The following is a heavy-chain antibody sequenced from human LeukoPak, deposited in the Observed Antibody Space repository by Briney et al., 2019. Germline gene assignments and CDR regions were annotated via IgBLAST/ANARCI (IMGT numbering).Heavy chain of an antibody. CDR1: GFTFSIYA. Sequence: GGSLRLSCAASGFTFSIYAMRWVRQAPGKALEWVSAISGSGGSTYYADSVHGRFTISRDNSKNTLYLQMNSLRAEDTAVYYCAKDTRIAVAGMGYFDYWGQGTLVTVSS. CDR3: AKDTRIAVAGMGYFDY. D-gene: IGHD6-19*01. V-gene: IGHV3-23*01. CDR2: ISGSGGST. J-gene: IGHJ4*02.